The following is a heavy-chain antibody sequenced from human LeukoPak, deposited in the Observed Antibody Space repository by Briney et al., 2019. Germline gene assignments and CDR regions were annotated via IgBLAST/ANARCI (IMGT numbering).Heavy chain of an antibody. V-gene: IGHV1-2*02. CDR1: GHTFTAYY. J-gene: IGHJ4*02. D-gene: IGHD2-2*01. CDR3: ARGPHCSTTSCYSFDY. CDR2: INPTGGAT. Sequence: ASVKVSCKASGHTFTAYYMHWVRQAPGQGLEWMGWINPTGGATNYAQNFQGRVTMTRDTSITTAYMELSRLRSDDTAVFYCARGPHCSTTSCYSFDYWGQGTLVTVSS.